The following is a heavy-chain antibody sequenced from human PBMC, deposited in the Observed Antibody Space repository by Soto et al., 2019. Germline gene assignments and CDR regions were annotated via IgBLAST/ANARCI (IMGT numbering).Heavy chain of an antibody. D-gene: IGHD3-10*01. CDR1: GYRFIDYG. CDR3: AREGYYSGSGTYSPPRYYGMDA. V-gene: IGHV1-18*01. CDR2: ISDYNGNT. Sequence: QVRLEQSGAEVKQPGASVKVSCKASGYRFIDYGITWVRQAPGQGLEWMGWISDYNGNTHYGKKFQGRVTMTTDTSTRTAYVDLEGLRSDDTAVYFCAREGYYSGSGTYSPPRYYGMDAWGQGTTVTVSS. J-gene: IGHJ6*02.